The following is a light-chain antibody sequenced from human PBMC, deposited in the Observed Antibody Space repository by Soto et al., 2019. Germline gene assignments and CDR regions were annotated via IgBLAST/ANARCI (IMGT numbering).Light chain of an antibody. CDR1: QSVSSY. V-gene: IGKV3-11*01. J-gene: IGKJ4*01. CDR3: QQFGTTLT. CDR2: GAS. Sequence: EIVLTQSPATLSLSPGERATLSCRASQSVSSYLAWYQQKPGQAPRLLIYGASKRATGIPDRFSGRGSGTDFTLTISRLEPEDFAVYFCQQFGTTLTFGGGTKVDIK.